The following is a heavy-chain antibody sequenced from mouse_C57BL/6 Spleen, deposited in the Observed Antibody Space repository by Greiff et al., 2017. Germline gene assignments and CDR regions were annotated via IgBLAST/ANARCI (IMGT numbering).Heavy chain of an antibody. J-gene: IGHJ2*01. CDR1: GFTFSDYY. CDR3: ARAGNYGSYYFDY. CDR2: INYDGSST. V-gene: IGHV5-16*01. Sequence: EVHLVESEGGLVQPGSSMKLSCTASGFTFSDYYMAWVRQVPEKGLEWVANINYDGSSTYYLDSLKSRFIISRDNAKNILYLQMSSLKSEDTATYYCARAGNYGSYYFDYWGQGTTLTVSS. D-gene: IGHD1-1*01.